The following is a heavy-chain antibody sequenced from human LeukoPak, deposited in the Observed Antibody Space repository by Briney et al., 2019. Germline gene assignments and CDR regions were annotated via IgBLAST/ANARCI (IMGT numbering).Heavy chain of an antibody. J-gene: IGHJ4*02. Sequence: HPGGSLRLSCAASGFTFSNYAMSWVRQAPGKGLEWVSGISGSGGTTYYADSVKGRFTISRDNSKNTLYLQMNSLRAEDTAVYYCAKATVLRFLEWLLPPDYWGQGTLVTVSS. CDR2: ISGSGGTT. CDR3: AKATVLRFLEWLLPPDY. CDR1: GFTFSNYA. V-gene: IGHV3-23*01. D-gene: IGHD3-3*01.